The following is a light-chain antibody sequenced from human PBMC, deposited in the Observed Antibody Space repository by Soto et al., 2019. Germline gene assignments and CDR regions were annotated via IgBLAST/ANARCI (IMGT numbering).Light chain of an antibody. CDR3: QQYNNFRWT. Sequence: DIQMTQSPWTLSASVGHVLTITCRASQSVSWWLAWYQQKPGKAPKLLIYDASTLESGVPLRFSGSGSGTEFTLTISSLQPDDVATYYCQQYNNFRWTFGQGTKVDIK. CDR1: QSVSWW. CDR2: DAS. V-gene: IGKV1-5*01. J-gene: IGKJ1*01.